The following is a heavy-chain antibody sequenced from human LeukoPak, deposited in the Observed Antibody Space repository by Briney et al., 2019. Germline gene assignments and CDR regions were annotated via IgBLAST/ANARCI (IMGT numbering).Heavy chain of an antibody. V-gene: IGHV1-69*04. CDR3: ARDRVVGAIMSFYYYYYGMDV. CDR2: IIPILGIA. Sequence: SVKVSCKASGGTFSSYAISWVRQAPGQGLEWMGRIIPILGIANYAQKFQGRVTITADKSTSTAYMELSSLRSEDTAVYYCARDRVVGAIMSFYYYYYGMDVWGQGTTVTVSS. D-gene: IGHD1-26*01. CDR1: GGTFSSYA. J-gene: IGHJ6*02.